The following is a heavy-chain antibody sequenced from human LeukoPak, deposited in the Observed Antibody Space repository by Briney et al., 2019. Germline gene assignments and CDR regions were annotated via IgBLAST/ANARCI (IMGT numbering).Heavy chain of an antibody. J-gene: IGHJ6*03. CDR3: ARGGRYYGTTAYMDV. D-gene: IGHD3-10*01. V-gene: IGHV4-34*01. CDR2: INHSGST. CDR1: GGPFSGYY. Sequence: SETLSLTCAVYGGPFSGYYWSWIRQPPGKGLEWIGEINHSGSTNYNPSLKSRVTISVDTSKNQFSLKLSSVTAADTAVYYCARGGRYYGTTAYMDVWGKGTTVTVSS.